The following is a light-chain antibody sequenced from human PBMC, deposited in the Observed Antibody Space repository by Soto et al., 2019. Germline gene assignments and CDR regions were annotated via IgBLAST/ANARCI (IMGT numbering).Light chain of an antibody. CDR2: DAS. Sequence: DVLMTQSPSSLSASVGDRVTITCQASQDINNYLNWYQQKPGKAPKLLIYDASNLETGVPLRFSGSESGTDFTVTISRLHPEAMATYYRQQCDNLPYTFGQGTKLEMK. V-gene: IGKV1-33*01. J-gene: IGKJ2*01. CDR1: QDINNY. CDR3: QQCDNLPYT.